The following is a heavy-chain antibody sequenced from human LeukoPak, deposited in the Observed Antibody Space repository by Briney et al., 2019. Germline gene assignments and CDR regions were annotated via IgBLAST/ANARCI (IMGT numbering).Heavy chain of an antibody. CDR3: ARQWPYSSGWTNWFAP. V-gene: IGHV4-39*01. Sequence: SETLSLTCTVSGGSISSSSYYWGWIRQPPGKGLEWIANIYYSGSTYYNPSLKSRVTISVDTSKNQLSLKLSAVTAADTAVYYCARQWPYSSGWTNWFAPWGQGTLVTVSS. J-gene: IGHJ5*02. D-gene: IGHD6-19*01. CDR1: GGSISSSSYY. CDR2: IYYSGST.